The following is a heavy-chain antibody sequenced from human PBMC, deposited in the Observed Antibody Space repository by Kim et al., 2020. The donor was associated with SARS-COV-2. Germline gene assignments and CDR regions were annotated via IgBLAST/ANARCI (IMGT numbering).Heavy chain of an antibody. Sequence: VKGRFTISRDNAKNSLYLQMNSLRAEDTALYYCAKARGYSYGYVFWYFELWGRGTLVTVSS. J-gene: IGHJ2*01. V-gene: IGHV3-9*01. CDR3: AKARGYSYGYVFWYFEL. D-gene: IGHD5-18*01.